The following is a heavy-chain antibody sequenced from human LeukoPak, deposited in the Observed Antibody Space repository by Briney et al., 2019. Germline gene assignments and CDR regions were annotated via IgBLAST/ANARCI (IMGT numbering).Heavy chain of an antibody. D-gene: IGHD2-15*01. CDR2: ISAYNGNT. J-gene: IGHJ3*02. CDR1: GYTFTSYG. V-gene: IGHV1-18*01. CDR3: ARGRYCSADICTGGDSFDI. Sequence: ASVKVSCKASGYTFTSYGISWVRQAPGQGLEWMGWISAYNGNTNYAQKIRDRVTMTTDTSTSTAYMELRSLRSDDTAVYYCARGRYCSADICTGGDSFDIWGQGTMVSVSP.